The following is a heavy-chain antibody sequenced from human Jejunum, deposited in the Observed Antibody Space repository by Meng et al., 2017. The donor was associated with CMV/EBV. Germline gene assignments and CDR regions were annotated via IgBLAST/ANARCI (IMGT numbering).Heavy chain of an antibody. V-gene: IGHV3-7*01. D-gene: IGHD1-26*01. J-gene: IGHJ4*02. CDR3: ASTASCDY. Sequence: RSCSASGFSFSSYWMTWVRQAPGKGLEWVANIKHDGSDKYYVDSVKGRFTISRDNAKNSLYLQMNSLRVEDTATYYCASTASCDYWGQGTRVTVSS. CDR1: GFSFSSYW. CDR2: IKHDGSDK.